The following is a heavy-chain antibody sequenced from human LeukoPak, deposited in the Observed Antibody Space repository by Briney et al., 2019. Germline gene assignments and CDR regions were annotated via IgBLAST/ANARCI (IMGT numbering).Heavy chain of an antibody. CDR2: ISSRGDTI. D-gene: IGHD5-24*01. J-gene: IGHJ4*02. V-gene: IGHV3-48*03. CDR1: GFTFICYK. CDR3: ATEPTGIGYNFDC. Sequence: GGSLRLSCAASGFTFICYKMHWVCQAPGRGLEWVSYISSRGDTIFHADSVKGRFTTSRDNAKNSLYLQMNSLRVEDTAIYYCATEPTGIGYNFDCWGQGTLVTVSS.